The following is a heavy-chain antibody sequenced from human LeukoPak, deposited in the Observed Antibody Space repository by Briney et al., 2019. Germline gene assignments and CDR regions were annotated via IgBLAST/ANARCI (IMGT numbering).Heavy chain of an antibody. Sequence: ASVKVSCKASGYTFTSYGISWVRQAPGQGLEWMGWISAYNGNTNYAQKLQGRVTMTTDTSTSTAYMELSSLRSEDTAVYYCARATGSTLPPEIWGQGTMVTVSS. D-gene: IGHD3-10*01. J-gene: IGHJ3*02. CDR1: GYTFTSYG. CDR3: ARATGSTLPPEI. CDR2: ISAYNGNT. V-gene: IGHV1-18*01.